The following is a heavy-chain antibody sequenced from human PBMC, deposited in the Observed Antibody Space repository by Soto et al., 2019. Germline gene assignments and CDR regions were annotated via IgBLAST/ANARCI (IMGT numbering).Heavy chain of an antibody. D-gene: IGHD3-3*01. J-gene: IGHJ5*02. V-gene: IGHV3-73*01. Sequence: EVQLVESGGGLVQPGGSLKLSCAASGFTFSGSAIHWVRQASGKGLEWVGRIRAKAYSYATEYAASVKGRFTISRDDSKNTAYLQMNSLKTEDTAVYYCTRLVPDFWRGYPWFDPWGQGTLVTVSS. CDR2: IRAKAYSYAT. CDR1: GFTFSGSA. CDR3: TRLVPDFWRGYPWFDP.